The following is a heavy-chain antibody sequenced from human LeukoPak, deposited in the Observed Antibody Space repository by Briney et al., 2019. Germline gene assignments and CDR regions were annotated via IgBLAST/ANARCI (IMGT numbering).Heavy chain of an antibody. CDR3: AKPPHYYDSSGYYLYFDY. CDR1: GFTFSSYA. Sequence: GGSLRLSCAASGFTFSSYAMSWARQAPGKGLEWVSAISGSGGSTYYADSVKGRFTISRDNSKNTLYLQMNSLRAEDTAVYYCAKPPHYYDSSGYYLYFDYWGQGTLVTVSS. J-gene: IGHJ4*02. D-gene: IGHD3-22*01. CDR2: ISGSGGST. V-gene: IGHV3-23*01.